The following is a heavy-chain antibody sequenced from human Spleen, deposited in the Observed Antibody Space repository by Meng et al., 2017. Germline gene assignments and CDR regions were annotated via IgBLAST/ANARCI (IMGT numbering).Heavy chain of an antibody. Sequence: GESLKISCAASGFTFSSTFMSWVRQAPGKGLEWVSKMNADGRMNYGDSVKGRFTISRDNTENTVYLQMSSLRPEDTAVYYCTGGRFDYWGQGTLVTVSS. CDR2: MNADGRM. CDR3: TGGRFDY. CDR1: GFTFSSTF. V-gene: IGHV3-66*02. J-gene: IGHJ4*02.